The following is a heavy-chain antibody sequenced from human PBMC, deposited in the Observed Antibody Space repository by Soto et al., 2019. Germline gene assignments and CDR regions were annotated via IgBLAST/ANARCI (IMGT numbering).Heavy chain of an antibody. D-gene: IGHD6-6*01. CDR2: INRSGST. V-gene: IGHV4-34*01. Sequence: QVQLQQWGAGLLKPSETLSLTCAVYGGSFSGNYWSWIRQPPGKGLEWIGEINRSGSTNSNPSLKSRVTLSVDTSKNQFSLKLSSVTAADTAVYFCARGRRQQLVRSAASVWFDPWGQGTPVTVSS. J-gene: IGHJ5*02. CDR1: GGSFSGNY. CDR3: ARGRRQQLVRSAASVWFDP.